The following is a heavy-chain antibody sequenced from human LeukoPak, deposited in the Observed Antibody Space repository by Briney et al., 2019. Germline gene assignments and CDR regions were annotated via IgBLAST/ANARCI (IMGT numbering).Heavy chain of an antibody. CDR2: IIPIFGTA. CDR3: ARGGELLTYFDY. D-gene: IGHD1-26*01. V-gene: IGHV1-69*13. J-gene: IGHJ4*02. Sequence: SVKVSCKASRGTFSSYAISWVRQAPGRGLEWMGGIIPIFGTANYAQKFQGRVTITADESTSTAYMELSSLRSEDTAVYYCARGGELLTYFDYWGQGTLVTVSS. CDR1: RGTFSSYA.